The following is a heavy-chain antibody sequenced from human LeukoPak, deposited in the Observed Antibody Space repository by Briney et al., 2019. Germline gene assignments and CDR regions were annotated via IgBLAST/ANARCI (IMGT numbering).Heavy chain of an antibody. CDR1: GGSIRRGSYY. D-gene: IGHD3-22*01. CDR2: ISYSGNT. J-gene: IGHJ4*02. V-gene: IGHV4-39*07. Sequence: SGTLYLTCIVSGGSIRRGSYYWGWIRQPPGKGLQWIGSISYSGNTYSKPSFASRVTMSVETSKNQFSLKLSSVTAADTAVYYWGRDSRATYYNDSSGYYSDFWGQGTLVTVSS. CDR3: GRDSRATYYNDSSGYYSDF.